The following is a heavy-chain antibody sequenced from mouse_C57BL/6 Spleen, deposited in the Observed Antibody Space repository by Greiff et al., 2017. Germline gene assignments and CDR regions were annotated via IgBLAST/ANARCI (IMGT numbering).Heavy chain of an antibody. CDR2: INPNNGGT. CDR1: GYTFTDYN. Sequence: EVQLQQSGPELVKPGASVKIPCKASGYTFTDYNMDWVKQSNGKSLEWIGDINPNNGGTIYNQKFKGKATLTVDKSSSTAYMELRSLTSEDTAVYYCARRHYGSSGGDFDYWGQGTTLTVSS. V-gene: IGHV1-18*01. CDR3: ARRHYGSSGGDFDY. J-gene: IGHJ2*01. D-gene: IGHD1-1*01.